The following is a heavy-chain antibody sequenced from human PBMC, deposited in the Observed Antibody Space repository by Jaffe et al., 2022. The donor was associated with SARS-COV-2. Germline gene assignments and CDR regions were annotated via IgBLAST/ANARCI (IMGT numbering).Heavy chain of an antibody. V-gene: IGHV3-21*01. CDR2: ISSSSSYI. CDR3: ARGHVGAGYKFDY. CDR1: GFTFSSYS. Sequence: EVQLVESGGGLVKPGGSLRLSCAASGFTFSSYSMNWVRQAPGKGLEWVSSISSSSSYIYYADSVKGRFTISRDNAKNSLYLQMNSLRAEDTAVYYCARGHVGAGYKFDYWGQGTLVTVSS. D-gene: IGHD5-12*01. J-gene: IGHJ4*02.